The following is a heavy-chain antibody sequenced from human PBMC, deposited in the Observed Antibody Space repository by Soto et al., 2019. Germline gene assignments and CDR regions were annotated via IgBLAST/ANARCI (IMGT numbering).Heavy chain of an antibody. CDR3: AKDGFSGSGKYYFDY. D-gene: IGHD3-10*01. CDR2: ISDSGDST. J-gene: IGHJ4*02. CDR1: GFTFSNYA. Sequence: EVHLLESGGGLVQPGGSLRLSCAASGFTFSNYAMNWVSQAPGKGLEWVSVISDSGDSTYYADYVKGRFTISRDKSKNTLYLHMNSLPVEDTAVYYCAKDGFSGSGKYYFDYWGQGALVTVSS. V-gene: IGHV3-23*01.